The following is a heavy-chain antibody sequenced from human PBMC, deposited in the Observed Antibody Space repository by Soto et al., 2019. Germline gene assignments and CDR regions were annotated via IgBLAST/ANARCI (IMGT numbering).Heavy chain of an antibody. CDR2: INPSGGST. D-gene: IGHD2-21*02. CDR3: ARGSLAYCGGDCYSFYYYGMDV. Sequence: ASLKVSCKASGYTFTSYYMHWVRQAPGQGLEWMGIINPSGGSTSYAQKFQGRVTMTRDTSTSTVYMELSSLRSEDTAVYYCARGSLAYCGGDCYSFYYYGMDVWGQGTTVTVSS. V-gene: IGHV1-46*01. CDR1: GYTFTSYY. J-gene: IGHJ6*02.